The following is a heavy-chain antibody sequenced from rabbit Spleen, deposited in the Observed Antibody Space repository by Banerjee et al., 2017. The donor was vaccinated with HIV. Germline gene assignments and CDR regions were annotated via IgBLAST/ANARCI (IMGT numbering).Heavy chain of an antibody. CDR2: IAGSSGGFT. D-gene: IGHD4-1*01. J-gene: IGHJ3*01. V-gene: IGHV1S40*01. CDR3: ARAIVPWLGLTRLDL. CDR1: GFSFSSSDY. Sequence: QSLEESGGGLVQPEGSLALTCRASGFSFSSSDYICWVRQAPGKGLEWISCIAGSSGGFTYSATWAKGRVTISKTSSTTVTLQMTSLTAADTATYFCARAIVPWLGLTRLDLWGPGTLVTVS.